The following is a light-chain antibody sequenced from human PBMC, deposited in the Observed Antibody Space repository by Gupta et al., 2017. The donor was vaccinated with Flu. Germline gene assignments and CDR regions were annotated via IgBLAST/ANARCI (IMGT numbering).Light chain of an antibody. V-gene: IGLV1-40*01. CDR2: GNN. CDR3: QSYDNSLSGSKV. Sequence: QSVLTQPPSVSGAPGQRVTISCTGSTSNIGAGYDVHWYQQVPGRAPKRLIFGNNNRPSDVADRFSGSKSGTSASLAIAGLQAEDEADYYCQSYDNSLSGSKVFGGGTKLTVL. CDR1: TSNIGAGYD. J-gene: IGLJ3*02.